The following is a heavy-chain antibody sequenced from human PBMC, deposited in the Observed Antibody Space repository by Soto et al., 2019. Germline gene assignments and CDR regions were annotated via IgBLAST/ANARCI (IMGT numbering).Heavy chain of an antibody. CDR3: ARSGKHIVLVVAAPELDY. V-gene: IGHV1-18*01. Sequence: QVQLVQAGAAVKKPGASLKVSCKASGYTFTSYGISWVRPAPGQGLEWMGWISAYNGNTNYAQKLQGRVTMTTDKPTSTAYMERRSLRSDDTAVYYCARSGKHIVLVVAAPELDYWCQGTLVTVSS. CDR1: GYTFTSYG. J-gene: IGHJ4*02. D-gene: IGHD2-15*01. CDR2: ISAYNGNT.